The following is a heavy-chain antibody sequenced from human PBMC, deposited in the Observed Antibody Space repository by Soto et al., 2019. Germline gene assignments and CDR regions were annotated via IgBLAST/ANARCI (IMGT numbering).Heavy chain of an antibody. D-gene: IGHD2-21*02. V-gene: IGHV4-34*01. J-gene: IGHJ5*02. CDR2: INHSGST. Sequence: SETLSLTCAVYGGSFSGYYWSWIRQPPGKGLEWIGEINHSGSTSYNPSLKSRVTISVDTSKNQFSLKLSSVTAADTAVYYCARGGGGDLKPHNWFDPWGQGTLVTVSS. CDR3: ARGGGGDLKPHNWFDP. CDR1: GGSFSGYY.